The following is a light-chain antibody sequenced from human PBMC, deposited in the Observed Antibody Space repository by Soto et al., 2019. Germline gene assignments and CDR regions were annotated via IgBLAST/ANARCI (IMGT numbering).Light chain of an antibody. CDR3: AAWDDSLSGHWV. CDR1: SSNIGINY. Sequence: QSVVTQPPSASGTPGQRVTISCSGSSSNIGINYVYWYQQLPGTAPKLLIYENKQRPSGVPDRFSGSKSGTSASLDISGLRSEDEADYYCAAWDDSLSGHWVFGGGTKVTVL. J-gene: IGLJ3*02. V-gene: IGLV1-47*01. CDR2: ENK.